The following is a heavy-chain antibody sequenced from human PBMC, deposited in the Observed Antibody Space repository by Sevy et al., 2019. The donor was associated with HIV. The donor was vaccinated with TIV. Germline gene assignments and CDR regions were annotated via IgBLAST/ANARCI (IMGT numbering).Heavy chain of an antibody. V-gene: IGHV3-30*04. J-gene: IGHJ6*02. D-gene: IGHD3-16*02. Sequence: GSLRLSCAASGFSFSRSPMHWVRQAPGKGLEWVAVMSYNGNKKYNGDSVKGRFTISRDDSKNTLYLKMNSLRAEDTAVYYCARGGVLMGGAIVSYGMDVWGQGTTVTVSS. CDR1: GFSFSRSP. CDR2: MSYNGNKK. CDR3: ARGGVLMGGAIVSYGMDV.